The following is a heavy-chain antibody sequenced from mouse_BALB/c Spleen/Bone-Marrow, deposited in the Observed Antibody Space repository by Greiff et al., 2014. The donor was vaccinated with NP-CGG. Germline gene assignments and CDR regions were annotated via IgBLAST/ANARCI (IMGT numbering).Heavy chain of an antibody. V-gene: IGHV1S137*01. CDR2: ISGYYGDA. CDR3: ARSGKVRNAMDY. D-gene: IGHD2-14*01. Sequence: VQLQQSGAKLVRPGVSVKISCKGSGYALTDHAVHWVKRSHAKSLEWIGLISGYYGDAIYNQKFKGKATMTVDKSSSTAYMELARLTSEDSAIYYCARSGKVRNAMDYWGQGTSVTVSS. CDR1: GYALTDHA. J-gene: IGHJ4*01.